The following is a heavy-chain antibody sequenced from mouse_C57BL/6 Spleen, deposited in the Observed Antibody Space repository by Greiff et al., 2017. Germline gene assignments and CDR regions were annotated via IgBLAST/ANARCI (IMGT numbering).Heavy chain of an antibody. CDR3: ARGMGSREATGFAY. V-gene: IGHV1-76*01. CDR2: IYPGSGNT. D-gene: IGHD1-1*01. Sequence: QVQLQQSGAELVRPGASVKLSCKASGYTFTDYYINWVKQRPGQGLEWIARIYPGSGNTYYNEKFKGKATLTAEKSSSTAYMQLSSLTSEDSAVYFCARGMGSREATGFAYWGQGTLVTVSA. J-gene: IGHJ3*01. CDR1: GYTFTDYY.